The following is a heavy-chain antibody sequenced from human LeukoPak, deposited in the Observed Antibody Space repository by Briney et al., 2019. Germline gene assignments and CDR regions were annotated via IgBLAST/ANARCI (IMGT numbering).Heavy chain of an antibody. CDR2: IYYSGST. Sequence: SETLSLTCTVSGGSLSSYYWSWIRQPPGKGLEWIGFIYYSGSTNYNPSLKSRVTISVDTSKNQFSLKLSSVTAADTAVYYCARARDGSMVRGVISPSYYYYYMDVWGKGTTVTVSS. V-gene: IGHV4-59*01. CDR3: ARARDGSMVRGVISPSYYYYYMDV. D-gene: IGHD3-10*01. J-gene: IGHJ6*03. CDR1: GGSLSSYY.